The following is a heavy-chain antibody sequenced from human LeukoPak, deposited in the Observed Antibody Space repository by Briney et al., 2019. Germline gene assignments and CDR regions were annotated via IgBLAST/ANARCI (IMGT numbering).Heavy chain of an antibody. CDR2: INHSGST. CDR1: GGSFSGYY. Sequence: PSETLSLTCAVYGGSFSGYYWSWIRQPPGKGLEWIGEINHSGSTNYNPSLKSRVTISVDTSKNQFSLKLSSVTAADTAVYYCARRRSYYDSSGYHNHYFDYWGQGTLVTVSS. CDR3: ARRRSYYDSSGYHNHYFDY. J-gene: IGHJ4*02. D-gene: IGHD3-22*01. V-gene: IGHV4-34*01.